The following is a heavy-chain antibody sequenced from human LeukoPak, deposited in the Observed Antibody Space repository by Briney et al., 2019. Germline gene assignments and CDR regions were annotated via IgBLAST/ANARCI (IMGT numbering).Heavy chain of an antibody. CDR1: GFTFSSYW. J-gene: IGHJ4*02. CDR2: IKQDGSEK. Sequence: GGSLRLSCAASGFTFSSYWMSWVRQAPGKGLEWVAIIKQDGSEKYYVDSVKGRFTISRDNAKNSLYLQMNSLRPEDTAVYYCGRHWGSSSWGIDYWGQGTLVSVSS. V-gene: IGHV3-7*01. CDR3: GRHWGSSSWGIDY. D-gene: IGHD6-13*01.